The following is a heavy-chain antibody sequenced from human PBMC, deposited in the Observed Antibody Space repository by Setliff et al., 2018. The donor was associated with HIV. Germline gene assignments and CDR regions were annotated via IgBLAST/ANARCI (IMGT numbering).Heavy chain of an antibody. CDR3: ARDWNGDGRSIDS. J-gene: IGHJ5*01. Sequence: GGSLRLSCAASGFAFSTSWMSWVRQAPGKGLEWVANIREDGTAEYYVDSVKGRFAISRDNSKNSLYLQMNSLRAGDTAVYYCARDWNGDGRSIDSWGQGTLVTVSS. CDR2: IREDGTAE. D-gene: IGHD1-1*01. CDR1: GFAFSTSW. V-gene: IGHV3-7*03.